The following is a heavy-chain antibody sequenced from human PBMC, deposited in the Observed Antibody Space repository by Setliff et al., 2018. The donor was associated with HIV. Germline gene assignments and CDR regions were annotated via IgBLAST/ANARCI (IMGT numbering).Heavy chain of an antibody. CDR2: ISSSSGYI. D-gene: IGHD3-3*01. J-gene: IGHJ6*03. CDR1: GFTFSNYN. Sequence: ASVRLSCAAFGFTFSNYNMNWVRQAPGKGLEWVASISSSSGYIYYGDPVKGRFTISRDNAKTSVSLRMNSLTAEDTAVYFCTRAYLGVVVAQYLMDVWGKGTTVTVSS. V-gene: IGHV3-21*01. CDR3: TRAYLGVVVAQYLMDV.